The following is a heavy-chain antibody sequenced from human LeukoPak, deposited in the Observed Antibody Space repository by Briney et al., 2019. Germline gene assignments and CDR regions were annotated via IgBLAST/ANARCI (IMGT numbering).Heavy chain of an antibody. J-gene: IGHJ4*02. CDR3: ARVTVGATNDYPSDY. V-gene: IGHV1-2*06. CDR1: GYTFTGYY. D-gene: IGHD1-26*01. CDR2: MNPNSGGT. Sequence: ASVKVSCKASGYTFTGYYMHWVRQAPGQGLEWMGRMNPNSGGTNNAQKFQGRITMTRDTSISTAYMELSRLRSDDTAVYYCARVTVGATNDYPSDYWGQGTLVTVSS.